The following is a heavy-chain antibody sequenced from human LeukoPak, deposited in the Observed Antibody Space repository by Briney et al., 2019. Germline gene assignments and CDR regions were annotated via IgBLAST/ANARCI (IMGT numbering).Heavy chain of an antibody. CDR2: ISDTGKVV. V-gene: IGHV3-23*01. J-gene: IGHJ4*02. Sequence: GGSLRLSCIGSGFNFGDFAMSWVRQVPGRSPEFVSSISDTGKVVFYRDSVRGRATVSRDNSRSTLYLQLSDVRGHDTAVYYCYNGEWWGPGTQVVVSS. D-gene: IGHD3-3*01. CDR1: GFNFGDFA. CDR3: YNGEW.